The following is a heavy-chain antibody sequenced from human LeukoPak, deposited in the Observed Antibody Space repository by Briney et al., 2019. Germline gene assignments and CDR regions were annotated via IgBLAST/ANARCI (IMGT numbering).Heavy chain of an antibody. Sequence: GGSLRLSCVVSGFTFSASGMHWVRQAPGKGLEWVTFIRYDGSDKEYADSVKGRFTISRDNSKNTVYLQMNSLRAEDTAVYYCTTLGPATLDCWGQGTLVTVSS. J-gene: IGHJ4*02. V-gene: IGHV3-30*02. CDR3: TTLGPATLDC. CDR2: IRYDGSDK. CDR1: GFTFSASG. D-gene: IGHD1-26*01.